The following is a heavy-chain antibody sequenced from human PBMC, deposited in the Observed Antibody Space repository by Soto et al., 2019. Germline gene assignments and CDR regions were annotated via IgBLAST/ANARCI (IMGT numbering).Heavy chain of an antibody. Sequence: QVQLVQSGAEVRQPASSVKVSFKTSGATFSSYAITWVRQAPGQGLEWMGGIVPTVDTSTYAQTVPGRVTITADKFTNTVYMELSSLRSDDTAVYYCVRVVAIPGYPDNWGQGTLVTVSS. V-gene: IGHV1-69*14. D-gene: IGHD5-12*01. CDR1: GATFSSYA. J-gene: IGHJ4*02. CDR3: VRVVAIPGYPDN. CDR2: IVPTVDTS.